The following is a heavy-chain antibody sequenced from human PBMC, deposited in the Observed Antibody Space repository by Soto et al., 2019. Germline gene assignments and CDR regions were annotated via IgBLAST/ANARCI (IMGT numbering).Heavy chain of an antibody. J-gene: IGHJ6*02. V-gene: IGHV3-73*01. CDR2: IRSKANSYAT. Sequence: GGSLRLSCAASGVTVSGSAMHWVRQASGKGLEWVGRIRSKANSYATAYAASVKGRFTISRDDSKNTAYLQMNSLKTEDTAVYYCTRHDSNYDFWSGSPPRYGMDVWGQGTTVTVSS. D-gene: IGHD3-3*01. CDR1: GVTVSGSA. CDR3: TRHDSNYDFWSGSPPRYGMDV.